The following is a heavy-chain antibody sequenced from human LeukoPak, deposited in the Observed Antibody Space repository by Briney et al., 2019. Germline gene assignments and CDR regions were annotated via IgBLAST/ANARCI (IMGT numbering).Heavy chain of an antibody. D-gene: IGHD6-19*01. V-gene: IGHV4-59*01. CDR3: ARHSSGWHLDF. J-gene: IGHJ4*02. CDR2: IHYSGTT. Sequence: PSETLSLTCTVSGGSISDYYWSWIRKPPGKGLEWIGYIHYSGTTNCNPSLKSRVTMSVDTSKNQFSLKLNSVTAADTAVYYCARHSSGWHLDFWGQGTLVTVSS. CDR1: GGSISDYY.